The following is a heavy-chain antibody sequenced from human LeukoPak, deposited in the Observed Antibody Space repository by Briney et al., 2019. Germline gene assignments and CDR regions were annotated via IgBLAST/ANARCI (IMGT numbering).Heavy chain of an antibody. D-gene: IGHD6-19*01. CDR2: IYYSGST. CDR1: GGSISSSSYY. CDR3: ARRGIAVAGPYYYYYYGMDV. V-gene: IGHV4-39*01. J-gene: IGHJ6*02. Sequence: PSETLSLTCTVSGGSISSSSYYWGWIRQPPGKGLEWIGSIYYSGSTYYNPSLKSRVTISVDTSKNQLSLKLSSVTAADTAVYYCARRGIAVAGPYYYYYYGMDVWGQGTTVTVSS.